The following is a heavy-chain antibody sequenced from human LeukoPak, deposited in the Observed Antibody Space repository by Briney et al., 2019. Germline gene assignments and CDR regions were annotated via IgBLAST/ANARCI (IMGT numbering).Heavy chain of an antibody. D-gene: IGHD3-22*01. CDR3: ARGYYYDSSGYWHDAFDI. V-gene: IGHV4-59*08. Sequence: SETLSLTCTVSGVSISSYYWSWIRQPPGKGLEWIGYIYYSGSTNYNPSLKSRVTISVDTSKNQFSLKLSSVTAADTAVYYCARGYYYDSSGYWHDAFDIWGQGTMVTVSS. CDR1: GVSISSYY. J-gene: IGHJ3*02. CDR2: IYYSGST.